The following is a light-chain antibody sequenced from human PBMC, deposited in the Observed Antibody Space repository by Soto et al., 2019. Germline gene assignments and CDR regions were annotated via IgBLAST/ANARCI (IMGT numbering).Light chain of an antibody. CDR1: GSDVGAYNL. CDR3: CSYAGTVAYV. J-gene: IGLJ1*01. Sequence: QSALTQPASVSGSPGQSITISCAGTGSDVGAYNLFSWYQQHPGKAPKLIICEVQTRPSGISYRFSGSKSGDTASLTISGLQDDDEADYFCCSYAGTVAYVFGTGTKLTVL. CDR2: EVQ. V-gene: IGLV2-23*02.